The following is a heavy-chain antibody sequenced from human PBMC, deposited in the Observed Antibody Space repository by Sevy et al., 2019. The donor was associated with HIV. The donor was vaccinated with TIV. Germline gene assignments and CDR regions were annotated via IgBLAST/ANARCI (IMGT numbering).Heavy chain of an antibody. V-gene: IGHV3-30*02. CDR3: AKDGVVVAAPDAFDI. CDR1: GFTFSSYG. J-gene: IGHJ3*02. CDR2: IRYDGNNK. Sequence: GGSLRLSCAASGFTFSSYGMHWVRQAPGKGLEWVAFIRYDGNNKYYTGSVKGRFTISRDNSKNTLYLQMNSLRAEDTAVYYCAKDGVVVAAPDAFDIWGQGTMVTVSS. D-gene: IGHD2-15*01.